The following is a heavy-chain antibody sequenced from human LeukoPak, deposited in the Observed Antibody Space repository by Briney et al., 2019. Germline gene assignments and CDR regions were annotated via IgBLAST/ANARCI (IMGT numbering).Heavy chain of an antibody. J-gene: IGHJ4*02. CDR3: AKDREYYYYGSGSYYM. D-gene: IGHD3-10*01. CDR1: GFTFSSYG. CDR2: ISYDGSNK. Sequence: GRSLRLSCAASGFTFSSYGIHWVRQAPGKGLEWVAVISYDGSNKYFADSVKGRFTVSRDNSKNTLYLQMNSLRAEDTAVYYCAKDREYYYYGSGSYYMGGQGTLVTVSS. V-gene: IGHV3-30*18.